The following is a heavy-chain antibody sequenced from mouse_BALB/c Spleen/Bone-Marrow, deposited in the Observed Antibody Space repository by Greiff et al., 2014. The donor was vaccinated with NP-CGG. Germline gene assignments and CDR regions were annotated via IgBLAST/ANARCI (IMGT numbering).Heavy chain of an antibody. CDR3: ARLRDGYSPFAY. CDR2: ISGGSYT. J-gene: IGHJ3*01. D-gene: IGHD2-3*01. Sequence: EVQRVESGGGLVKPGGSLKLSCAASGFTFSSYAMSWVRQTPEKRLEWVATISGGSYTYYPDSVKGRFTISRDNAKNTLYLQMSSLRSEDTAMYYCARLRDGYSPFAYWGQGTLVTVSA. CDR1: GFTFSSYA. V-gene: IGHV5-9-3*01.